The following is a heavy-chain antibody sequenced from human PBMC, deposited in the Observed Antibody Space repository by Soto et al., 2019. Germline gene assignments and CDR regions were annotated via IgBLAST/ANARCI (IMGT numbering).Heavy chain of an antibody. D-gene: IGHD3-9*01. CDR1: GFTFSSYA. V-gene: IGHV3-23*01. J-gene: IGHJ4*02. Sequence: GGSLRLSCAASGFTFSSYAMSWVRQAPGKGLEWVSAISGSGGSTYYADSVKGRFTISRDTSKNQFSLKLSSVTAADTAVYYCARVPYDILTGYYYFDYWGQGTLVTVSS. CDR3: ARVPYDILTGYYYFDY. CDR2: ISGSGGST.